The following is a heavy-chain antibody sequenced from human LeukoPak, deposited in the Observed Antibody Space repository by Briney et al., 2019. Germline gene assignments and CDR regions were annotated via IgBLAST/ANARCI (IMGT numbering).Heavy chain of an antibody. CDR2: ITSDGVST. J-gene: IGHJ4*02. CDR3: VRRKDAYDY. D-gene: IGHD3-16*01. V-gene: IGHV3-64*01. Sequence: GSLRLSCAASGFTFSSYAMSWVRQAPGKGLECVSAITSDGVSTFYTNSVKGRFTISRDNSKNTLFLQMGSLRPEDMAVYYCVRRKDAYDYWGQGTLVTVSS. CDR1: GFTFSSYA.